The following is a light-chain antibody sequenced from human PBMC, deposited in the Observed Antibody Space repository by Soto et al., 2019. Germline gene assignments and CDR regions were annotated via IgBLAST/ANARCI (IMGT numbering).Light chain of an antibody. CDR2: AAS. CDR1: QSISSY. V-gene: IGKV1-39*01. J-gene: IGKJ1*01. Sequence: DIQMTQSPSSLSASVGDRVTITCRASQSISSYLNWYQQKPRKAPELLIFAASSLQSGVPSRFSGSGSGTDFTLTISCLQPEDFATYYCQQSYSTPQTFGQGTKVEIK. CDR3: QQSYSTPQT.